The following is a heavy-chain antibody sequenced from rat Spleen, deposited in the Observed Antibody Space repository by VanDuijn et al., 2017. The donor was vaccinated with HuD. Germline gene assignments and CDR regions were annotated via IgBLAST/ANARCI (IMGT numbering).Heavy chain of an antibody. V-gene: IGHV2-15*01. Sequence: QVQLKESGPGLVQSSQTLSLTCNVSGFSLISYAVNWVRQPPGKGLEWIGAIWSGGGTDYNSDLRSRLIISRDTSKSQVLLEMNSLQTEDTAMYFCASVGGWERGFAYWGQGTLVTVSS. J-gene: IGHJ3*01. CDR3: ASVGGWERGFAY. D-gene: IGHD5-1*01. CDR2: IWSGGGT. CDR1: GFSLISYA.